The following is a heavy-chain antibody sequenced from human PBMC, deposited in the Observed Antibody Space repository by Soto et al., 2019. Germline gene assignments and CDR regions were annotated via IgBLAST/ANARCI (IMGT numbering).Heavy chain of an antibody. V-gene: IGHV3-30-3*01. Sequence: GGSLRLSCAVSGFTFSSHAMHWVRQPPGKGLEWVALIYPDGSTYYVDSVKGRFTISRDNAKNSLYLQMNSLRAEDTAVYYCARHPERIAQIGWFDPWGQGTLVTVSS. J-gene: IGHJ5*02. CDR1: GFTFSSHA. D-gene: IGHD6-13*01. CDR2: IYPDGST. CDR3: ARHPERIAQIGWFDP.